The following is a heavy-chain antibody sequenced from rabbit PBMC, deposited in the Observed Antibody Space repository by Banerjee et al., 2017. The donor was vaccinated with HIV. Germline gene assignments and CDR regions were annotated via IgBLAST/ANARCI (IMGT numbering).Heavy chain of an antibody. CDR2: IDAGSRGST. V-gene: IGHV1S40*01. D-gene: IGHD6-1*01. Sequence: QSLEESGGDLVKPGASLTLTCTASGFSFNSSYYMCWVRQAPGKGLEWIACIDAGSRGSTYYASWAKGRFTISKTSSTTVTLQMTSLTAADTATYFCARSYYTYGYAGYATFNLWGQGTLVT. CDR1: GFSFNSSYY. CDR3: ARSYYTYGYAGYATFNL. J-gene: IGHJ4*01.